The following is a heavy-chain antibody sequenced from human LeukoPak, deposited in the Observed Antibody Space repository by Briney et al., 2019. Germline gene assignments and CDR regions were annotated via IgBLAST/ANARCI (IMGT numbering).Heavy chain of an antibody. Sequence: SETLSLTCIVSGGSISSSGYYWDWIRQPPGKRLEWIGNFYYTGSTYYNPSLKSRITISVDTSKNQFSLKLRSVTAADTAVYYCARHSRSGYGDYESAFDIWGQGTMVTVSS. CDR2: FYYTGST. J-gene: IGHJ3*02. D-gene: IGHD5-12*01. CDR3: ARHSRSGYGDYESAFDI. V-gene: IGHV4-39*01. CDR1: GGSISSSGYY.